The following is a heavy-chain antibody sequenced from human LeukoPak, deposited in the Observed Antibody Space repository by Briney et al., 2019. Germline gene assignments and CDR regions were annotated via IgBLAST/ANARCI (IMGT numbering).Heavy chain of an antibody. V-gene: IGHV4-61*01. CDR2: ISYRGGT. CDR3: ARAYDTSGYYHAFDI. D-gene: IGHD3-22*01. Sequence: SETLSLTCTVSGGSISSGSYYWSWIRQPPGKGLEWIGYISYRGGTNYNPSLKSRVSISVDTSKNQFSLKLSSVTAADTAVYYCARAYDTSGYYHAFDIWGQGTMVTVSS. CDR1: GGSISSGSYY. J-gene: IGHJ3*02.